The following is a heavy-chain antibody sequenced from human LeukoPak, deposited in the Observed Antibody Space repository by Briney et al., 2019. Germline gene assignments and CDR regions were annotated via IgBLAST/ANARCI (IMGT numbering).Heavy chain of an antibody. Sequence: SVKASCKASGGTFSSYAISWVRQAPGQGLEWMGGIIPIFGTANYAQKFQGRVTMTRDTFTSTAYMELRSLTSEDTAVYYCVRDGEGLAISVNYWFDLWGQGTLVTVSS. D-gene: IGHD3-10*01. V-gene: IGHV1-69*05. CDR3: VRDGEGLAISVNYWFDL. CDR2: IIPIFGTA. CDR1: GGTFSSYA. J-gene: IGHJ5*02.